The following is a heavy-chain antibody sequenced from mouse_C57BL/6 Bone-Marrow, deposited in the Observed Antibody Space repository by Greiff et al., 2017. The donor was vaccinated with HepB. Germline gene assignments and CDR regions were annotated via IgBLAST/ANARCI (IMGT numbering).Heavy chain of an antibody. CDR1: GYTFTSYG. J-gene: IGHJ4*01. CDR2: IYPRSGNT. V-gene: IGHV1-81*01. CDR3: ASRRSTMITTVYYYAMDY. Sequence: QVQLQQSGAELARPGASVKLSCKASGYTFTSYGISWVKQRTGQGLEWIGEIYPRSGNTYYNEKFKGKATLTADKSSSTAYMELRSLTSEDSAVYFCASRRSTMITTVYYYAMDYWGQGTSVTVSS. D-gene: IGHD2-4*01.